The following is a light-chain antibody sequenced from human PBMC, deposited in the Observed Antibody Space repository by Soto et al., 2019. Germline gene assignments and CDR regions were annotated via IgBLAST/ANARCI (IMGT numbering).Light chain of an antibody. Sequence: QSALTQPASVSGSPGQSITLSCTGTTSDVGGFDYVSWYQQHPGKVPKLMIFDVSNRPSGVSDRFSGSKSGNTASLTISGLQAEDEADYYCSSYTTTGTQVFGTGTKVTAL. CDR1: TSDVGGFDY. V-gene: IGLV2-14*03. J-gene: IGLJ1*01. CDR2: DVS. CDR3: SSYTTTGTQV.